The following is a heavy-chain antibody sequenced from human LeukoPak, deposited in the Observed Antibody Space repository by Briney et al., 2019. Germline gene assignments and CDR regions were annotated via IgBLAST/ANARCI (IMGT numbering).Heavy chain of an antibody. V-gene: IGHV3-9*03. Sequence: GGSLRLSCAASGFTFGDYAMHWVRQAPGKGLEWVSGISWSGGVIGYGDSVKGRFTISRDNAKDSLYLEMNSLRAEDMALYFCAKVLVVSASSGAFDIWGQGTMVIVSS. CDR3: AKVLVVSASSGAFDI. CDR1: GFTFGDYA. J-gene: IGHJ3*02. D-gene: IGHD2-15*01. CDR2: ISWSGGVI.